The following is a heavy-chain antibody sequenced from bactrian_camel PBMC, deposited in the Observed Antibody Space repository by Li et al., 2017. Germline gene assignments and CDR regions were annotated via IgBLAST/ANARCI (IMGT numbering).Heavy chain of an antibody. CDR1: RPRHNNYY. D-gene: IGHD2*01. CDR2: IDDYGVK. J-gene: IGHJ6*01. Sequence: HVQLVESGGGSVQTGGSLRLSCVVRRPRHNNYYMAWFRQAQGKGREGVAEIDDYGVKSYADSVKGRFTVSLDNAKNTLDLEMTNLKPDDTGMYYCAADGRTVLGFCSGSYWDGTEPTSRGQGTQVTVS. V-gene: IGHV3S26*01. CDR3: AADGRTVLGFCSGSYWDGTEPTS.